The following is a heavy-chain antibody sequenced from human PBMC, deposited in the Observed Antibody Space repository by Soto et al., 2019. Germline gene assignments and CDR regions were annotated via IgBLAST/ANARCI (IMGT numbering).Heavy chain of an antibody. CDR3: ARADSGGVYCSGGSCYGGFDY. CDR2: IIPIFGTA. D-gene: IGHD2-15*01. J-gene: IGHJ4*02. CDR1: GGTFSSYA. Sequence: QVQLVQSGAEVKKPGSSVKVSCKASGGTFSSYAISWVRQAPGQGLEWMGGIIPIFGTANYAQKFQGRVTLTVDASTSTAYMELSSLRSEDTAVYYCARADSGGVYCSGGSCYGGFDYWGQGTLVTVSS. V-gene: IGHV1-69*01.